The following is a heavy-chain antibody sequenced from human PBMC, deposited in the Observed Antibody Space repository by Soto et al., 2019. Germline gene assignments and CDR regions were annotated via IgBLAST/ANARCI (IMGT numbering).Heavy chain of an antibody. CDR1: GYTFTSYD. Sequence: QVQLVQSGAEVKKPGASVKVSCKASGYTFTSYDINWVRQATGQGLEWMGWMNPNSGNTGYAQKFQGRVTMTRNTXXSTAYMELSSLRSEDTAVYYCARGSHIYGDYVGDYWGQGTLVTVSS. CDR3: ARGSHIYGDYVGDY. CDR2: MNPNSGNT. V-gene: IGHV1-8*01. D-gene: IGHD4-17*01. J-gene: IGHJ4*02.